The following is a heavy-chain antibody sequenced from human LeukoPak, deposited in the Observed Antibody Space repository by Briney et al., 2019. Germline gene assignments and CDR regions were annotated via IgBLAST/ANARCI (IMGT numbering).Heavy chain of an antibody. CDR1: GGSISSGDYY. J-gene: IGHJ5*02. CDR2: IYYSGST. D-gene: IGHD2-2*01. Sequence: SETLSLTCTVSGGSISSGDYYWSWIRQPPGKGLEWIGYIYYSGSTYYNPSLKSRVTISVDTSKNQFSPKLSSVTAADTAVYYCARDGCSSTSCYGRGWFDPWGQGTLVTVSS. V-gene: IGHV4-30-4*01. CDR3: ARDGCSSTSCYGRGWFDP.